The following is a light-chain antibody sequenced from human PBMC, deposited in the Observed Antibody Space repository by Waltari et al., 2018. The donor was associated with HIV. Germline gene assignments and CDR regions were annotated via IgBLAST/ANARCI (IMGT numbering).Light chain of an antibody. CDR2: GAS. Sequence: EIAMTQSPATLSASPGERATLSCRVSQSISNNLAWYQQTPGQAPRLLIYGASTRATGIPARFSGSGSGTEFTLTISSLQSEDFALYYCQQYNIWPWTFGQGTKVDIK. V-gene: IGKV3-15*01. CDR1: QSISNN. J-gene: IGKJ1*01. CDR3: QQYNIWPWT.